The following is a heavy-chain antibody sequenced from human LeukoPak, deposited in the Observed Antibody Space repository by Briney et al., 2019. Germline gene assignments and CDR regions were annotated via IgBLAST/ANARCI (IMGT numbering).Heavy chain of an antibody. CDR3: ARRSAAKDAFDF. CDR1: GFTFSNYW. J-gene: IGHJ3*01. CDR2: ISYDGSST. Sequence: GGSLRLTCAASGFTFSNYWMHWVRQAPGKGLVWVSRISYDGSSTNYADSVKGRFTISRDNAKNTLYLQMNSLRAEDTAVYYCARRSAAKDAFDFWGQGTMVTVSS. V-gene: IGHV3-74*01. D-gene: IGHD6-25*01.